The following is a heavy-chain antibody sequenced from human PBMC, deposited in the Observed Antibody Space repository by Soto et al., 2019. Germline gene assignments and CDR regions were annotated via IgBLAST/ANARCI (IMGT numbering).Heavy chain of an antibody. CDR3: ANDPFTPLAGTGDY. V-gene: IGHV3-23*01. D-gene: IGHD6-19*01. Sequence: EVQLLESGGGLVQPGGSLRLSCAASGFTFSSYAMSWVRQAPGKGLEWVSAISGSGGSTYYADSVKGRFTISRDNSKKTLYLQMNSLRAEDTAVYYCANDPFTPLAGTGDYWGQGTLVTVSS. J-gene: IGHJ4*02. CDR1: GFTFSSYA. CDR2: ISGSGGST.